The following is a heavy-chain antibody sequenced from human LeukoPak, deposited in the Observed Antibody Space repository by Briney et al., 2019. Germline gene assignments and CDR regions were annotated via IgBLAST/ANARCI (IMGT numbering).Heavy chain of an antibody. CDR2: IQTDGNPK. CDR1: GFIFSNSG. V-gene: IGHV3-33*01. CDR3: ARETSSEIIGGMDV. D-gene: IGHD3-22*01. Sequence: GRSLRLSCAASGFIFSNSGMPWVRQAPGKGLEWVAFIQTDGNPKYYADSVRGRFTISRDNFKKTCYLQMDSLRVEGTAVYYCARETSSEIIGGMDVRGQGTTVTVTS. J-gene: IGHJ6*02.